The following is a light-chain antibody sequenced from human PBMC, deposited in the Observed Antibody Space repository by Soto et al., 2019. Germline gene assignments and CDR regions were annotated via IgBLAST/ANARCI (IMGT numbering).Light chain of an antibody. CDR3: QVWDSSSDHPV. Sequence: SSVLTQPPSVSVAPGKTAMIPCGGNNIGTKSVFWYQQRPGQAPVQVIFYDSVRPSGIPERFSGSNSGNTATLTISRVEDGDEADYYCQVWDSSSDHPVFGGGTKLTVL. CDR2: YDS. J-gene: IGLJ2*01. CDR1: NIGTKS. V-gene: IGLV3-21*04.